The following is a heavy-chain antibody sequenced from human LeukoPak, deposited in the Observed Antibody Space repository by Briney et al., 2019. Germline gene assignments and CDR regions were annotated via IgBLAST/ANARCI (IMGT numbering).Heavy chain of an antibody. D-gene: IGHD3-9*01. CDR3: ARSKDILTGYCFDY. V-gene: IGHV4-59*01. J-gene: IGHJ4*02. CDR1: GGSISSYY. Sequence: PETLSLTCTVSGGSISSYYWSWIRQPPGKGLEWIGYIYYSGSTNYNPSFKSRVTISVDTSKNQFSLKLSSVTAADTAVYYCARSKDILTGYCFDYWGQGTLVTVSS. CDR2: IYYSGST.